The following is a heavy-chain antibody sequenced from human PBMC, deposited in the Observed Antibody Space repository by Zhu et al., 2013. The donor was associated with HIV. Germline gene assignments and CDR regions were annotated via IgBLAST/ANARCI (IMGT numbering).Heavy chain of an antibody. J-gene: IGHJ3*02. CDR2: IIPIFGTA. V-gene: IGHV1-69*01. CDR1: GGTFSSYA. Sequence: QVQLVQSGAEVKKPGSSVKVSCKASGGTFSSYAISWVRQAPGQGLEWMGGIIPIFGTANYAQKFQGRVTITADESTSTAYMELSSLRSEDTAVYYCARDFRQWLGDAGAFDIWGQGTMVTVSS. CDR3: ARDFRQWLGDAGAFDI. D-gene: IGHD6-19*01.